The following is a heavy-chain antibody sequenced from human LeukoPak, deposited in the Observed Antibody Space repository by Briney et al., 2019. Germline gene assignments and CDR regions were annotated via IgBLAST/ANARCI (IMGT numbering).Heavy chain of an antibody. J-gene: IGHJ4*02. D-gene: IGHD3-10*01. CDR2: IRGTGTST. CDR3: AKVTYGSGTYGAFDY. CDR1: GFTFSSYE. Sequence: PGGSLRLSCAASGFTFSSYEMNWVRQAPGKGLEWVSAIRGTGTSTYYADSVKGRFTISRDNSKNTLYLQVNSLRAEDTAVYYCAKVTYGSGTYGAFDYWGQGTLVTVSS. V-gene: IGHV3-23*01.